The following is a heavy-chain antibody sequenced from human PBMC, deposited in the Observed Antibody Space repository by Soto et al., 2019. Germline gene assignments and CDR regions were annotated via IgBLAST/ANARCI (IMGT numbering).Heavy chain of an antibody. CDR1: GFSLTTDRVG. Sequence: QITLKESGPTLVKPTQTITLTCTFSGFSLTTDRVGVGWIRQPPGEALEWLAVIYWDDSKTYRPSLESRLTNTKDTSKIQVALTMTTMDSLDTATYYCAHAYGGRSIYWGQGTLVTVSS. J-gene: IGHJ4*02. V-gene: IGHV2-5*02. CDR2: IYWDDSK. CDR3: AHAYGGRSIY. D-gene: IGHD1-26*01.